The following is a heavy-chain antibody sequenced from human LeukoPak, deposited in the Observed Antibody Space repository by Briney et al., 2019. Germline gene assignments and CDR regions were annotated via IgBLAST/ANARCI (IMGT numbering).Heavy chain of an antibody. Sequence: SETLSLTCTVSGGSISSYYWSWIRQPPGKGLEWIGSIYYSGSTYYNPSLKSRVTISVDTSKNQFPLKLSSVTAADTAVYYCARSTGRFLEWSALDYWGQGTLVTVSS. CDR1: GGSISSYY. V-gene: IGHV4-59*08. CDR3: ARSTGRFLEWSALDY. D-gene: IGHD3-3*01. J-gene: IGHJ4*02. CDR2: IYYSGST.